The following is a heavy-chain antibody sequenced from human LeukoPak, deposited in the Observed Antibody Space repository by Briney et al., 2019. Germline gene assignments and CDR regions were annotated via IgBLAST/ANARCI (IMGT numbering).Heavy chain of an antibody. V-gene: IGHV1-18*01. CDR1: GYTFTSYG. D-gene: IGHD3-3*01. Sequence: ASVKVSCTASGYTFTSYGISWVRQAPGQGLEWMGWISAYNGNTNYAQKLQGRVTMTTDTSTSTAYMELRSLRSDDTAVYYCARDPGAGDYDFWSGNFDYWGQGTLVTVSS. J-gene: IGHJ4*02. CDR2: ISAYNGNT. CDR3: ARDPGAGDYDFWSGNFDY.